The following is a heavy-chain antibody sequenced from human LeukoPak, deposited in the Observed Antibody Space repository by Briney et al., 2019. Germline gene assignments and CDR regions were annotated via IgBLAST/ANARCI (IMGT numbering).Heavy chain of an antibody. J-gene: IGHJ4*02. D-gene: IGHD2-15*01. CDR2: VFYNGNT. CDR3: ARSASLPPYYFDY. CDR1: DDSVSSGAYY. Sequence: SETLSLTCTVSDDSVSSGAYYWSWIRQDPGKGLEWIGYVFYNGNTFYNPSLESRLTISVDTSKKQFSLKLKSVTAADTALYYCARSASLPPYYFDYWGQGTLVTVSS. V-gene: IGHV4-31*03.